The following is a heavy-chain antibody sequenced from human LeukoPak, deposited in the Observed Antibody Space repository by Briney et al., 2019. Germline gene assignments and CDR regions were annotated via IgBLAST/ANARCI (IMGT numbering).Heavy chain of an antibody. Sequence: GSLRLSCAASGFTFSSYAMTWVRQAPGKGLKWVSTISGSGGSIYYADSVKGRFTISRDNSRNTLSLQMNSLRVEDTAVYYCAKQAYSSSWYNWFDPWGQGALVTVSS. CDR2: ISGSGGSI. CDR1: GFTFSSYA. J-gene: IGHJ5*02. V-gene: IGHV3-23*01. D-gene: IGHD6-13*01. CDR3: AKQAYSSSWYNWFDP.